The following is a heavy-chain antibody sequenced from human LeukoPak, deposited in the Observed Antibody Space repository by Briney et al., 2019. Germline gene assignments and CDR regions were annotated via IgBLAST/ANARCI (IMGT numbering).Heavy chain of an antibody. CDR1: GGSFNSSTYY. J-gene: IGHJ5*02. CDR3: AKFSQGVFGWFDP. D-gene: IGHD6-13*01. CDR2: IYYSGST. Sequence: PSETLSLTCTVSGGSFNSSTYYWGWIRQPPGRELEWIGSIYYSGSTYYNPSLKSRVTMSIDTSKNHISLQLSSVTAADTAVYYCAKFSQGVFGWFDPWGQGTLVTVSS. V-gene: IGHV4-39*07.